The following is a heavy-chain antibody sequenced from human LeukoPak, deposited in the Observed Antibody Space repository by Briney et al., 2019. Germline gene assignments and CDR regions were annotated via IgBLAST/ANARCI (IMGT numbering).Heavy chain of an antibody. CDR2: IYYSGSS. CDR3: ARVPRSYYYYYYMDV. V-gene: IGHV4-59*01. CDR1: GGSISGYL. Sequence: SETLSLTCNVSGGSISGYLWSWIRQPPGKGLEWLGYIYYSGSSNYNPSLKSRVTMSADTSKNQFSLKLSSVTAADTAVYYCARVPRSYYYYYYMDVWGKGTTVTVSS. J-gene: IGHJ6*03.